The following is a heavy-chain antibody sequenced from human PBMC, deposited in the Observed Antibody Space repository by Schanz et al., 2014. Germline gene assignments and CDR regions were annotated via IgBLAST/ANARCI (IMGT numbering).Heavy chain of an antibody. CDR1: GGSISSYY. V-gene: IGHV4-59*01. CDR3: ARDKVTTLGYYGMDV. CDR2: VYYTGST. Sequence: QVQLRESGPGLVKPSKTLSLTCTVSGGSISSYYWSWIRQPAGKGLEWIGYVYYTGSTTYNPSLKSRVTISVVPSKRQFSLKLSSVTAADTAVYYCARDKVTTLGYYGMDVWGQGTTVTVSS. J-gene: IGHJ6*02. D-gene: IGHD3-10*02.